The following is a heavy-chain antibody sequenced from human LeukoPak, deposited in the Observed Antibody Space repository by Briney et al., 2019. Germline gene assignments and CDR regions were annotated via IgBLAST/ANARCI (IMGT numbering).Heavy chain of an antibody. Sequence: GGSLRLSCAASGFTFSSYWMHWVRHSPGKGLVWVSRINSDGSSASYADSVKGRFTISRDNAKDTLYLQMNSLRADDTAVYYCARDHYDYFWGSYRHYYMDVWGKGTTVTISS. CDR2: INSDGSSA. V-gene: IGHV3-74*01. D-gene: IGHD3-16*02. J-gene: IGHJ6*03. CDR3: ARDHYDYFWGSYRHYYMDV. CDR1: GFTFSSYW.